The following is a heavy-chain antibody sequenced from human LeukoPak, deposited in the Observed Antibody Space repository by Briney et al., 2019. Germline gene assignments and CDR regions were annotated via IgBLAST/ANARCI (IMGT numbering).Heavy chain of an antibody. CDR3: AAVAGRGVFDY. CDR1: GFTFSSYA. J-gene: IGHJ4*02. V-gene: IGHV3-30-3*01. Sequence: GGSLRLSCAASGFTFSSYAMHWVRQAPGKGLEWVAVISYDGSNKYYADSVKGRFTISRDNSKNTLYLQMNSLRAEDTAVYYCAAVAGRGVFDYWGRGTLVTVSS. CDR2: ISYDGSNK. D-gene: IGHD6-19*01.